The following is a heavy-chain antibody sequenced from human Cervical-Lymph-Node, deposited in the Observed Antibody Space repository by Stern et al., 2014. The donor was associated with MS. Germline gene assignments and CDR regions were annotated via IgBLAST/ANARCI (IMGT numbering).Heavy chain of an antibody. D-gene: IGHD1-26*01. CDR2: INPNSGAT. V-gene: IGHV1-2*02. J-gene: IGHJ4*02. CDR3: ARISLGSGNDF. CDR1: GNTFTGFS. Sequence: QVQLVQSGAEVTKPGASVKVSCKASGNTFTGFSINWVRQAPGQGLEWMGWINPNSGATNYAQRFQDRVSLTSDTSNSLAYRDLDRLTSYDTAVYYCARISLGSGNDFWGQGSLVTVSS.